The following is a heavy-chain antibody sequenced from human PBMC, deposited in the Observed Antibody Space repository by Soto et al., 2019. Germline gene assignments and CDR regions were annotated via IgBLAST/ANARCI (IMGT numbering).Heavy chain of an antibody. CDR1: GFTFSNAW. V-gene: IGHV3-15*01. J-gene: IGHJ3*02. D-gene: IGHD2-8*01. Sequence: GGSLRLSCAASGFTFSNAWMSWVRQAPGKGLEWVGRIKSKTDGGTTDYAAPVKGRFTISRDDSKNTLYLQMNSLKTEDTAVYYCTEEGYCTNGVCYLNAFDIWGQGTMVTVSS. CDR3: TEEGYCTNGVCYLNAFDI. CDR2: IKSKTDGGTT.